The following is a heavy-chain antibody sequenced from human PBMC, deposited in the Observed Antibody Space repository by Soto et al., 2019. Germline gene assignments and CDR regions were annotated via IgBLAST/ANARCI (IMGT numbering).Heavy chain of an antibody. J-gene: IGHJ4*02. D-gene: IGHD5-18*01. CDR2: ISSTISYT. V-gene: IGHV3-11*06. CDR3: ARYIYGYVDY. CDR1: VFTFSDYY. Sequence: PGWSLRLSCAASVFTFSDYYMSWIRQAPGKGLEWVSYISSTISYTHYADSVKGRFTISRDNAKNSLYLQMNSLRAEDTAVYYCARYIYGYVDYWGQGTLVTVS.